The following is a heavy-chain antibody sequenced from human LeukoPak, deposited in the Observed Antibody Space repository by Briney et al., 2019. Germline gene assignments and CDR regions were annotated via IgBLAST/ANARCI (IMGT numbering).Heavy chain of an antibody. CDR3: ARSSGWYKYFQH. Sequence: SETLSLTCTVSGGSISSGDYYWSWIRQPPGKGLEWIGYIYYSGSTYYNPSLKSRVTISVDTSKNQFSLKLSSVTAAGTAVYYCARSSGWYKYFQHWGQGTLVTVSS. D-gene: IGHD6-19*01. CDR1: GGSISSGDYY. V-gene: IGHV4-30-4*01. J-gene: IGHJ1*01. CDR2: IYYSGST.